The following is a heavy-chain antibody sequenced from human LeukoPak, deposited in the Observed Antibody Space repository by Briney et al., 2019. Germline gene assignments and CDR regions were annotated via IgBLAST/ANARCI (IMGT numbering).Heavy chain of an antibody. V-gene: IGHV4-34*01. CDR1: GGSFSDYY. CDR2: INHSGSA. J-gene: IGHJ2*01. D-gene: IGHD1-14*01. CDR3: ARGGTVSTSWYLDL. Sequence: SETLSLTCAVFGGSFSDYYWSWIRQPPGEGLQRIGEINHSGSANYNPSLKSRVTISVDTSKSQFSLKVNSVTAADTALYYCARGGTVSTSWYLDLWGRGTLVTVSS.